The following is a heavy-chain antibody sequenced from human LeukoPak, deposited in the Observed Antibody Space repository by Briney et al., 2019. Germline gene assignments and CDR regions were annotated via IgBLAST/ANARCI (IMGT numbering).Heavy chain of an antibody. CDR1: GGSFSGYY. CDR2: INHSGST. Sequence: SETLSLTCAVYGGSFSGYYWSWIRQPPGKGLEWIGEINHSGSTNYNPSLKSRVTISVDTSKNQFSLKLSSVTAADTAVYYCARDRRTMVRGVFYYMDVWGKGTTVTVSS. D-gene: IGHD3-10*01. J-gene: IGHJ6*03. CDR3: ARDRRTMVRGVFYYMDV. V-gene: IGHV4-34*01.